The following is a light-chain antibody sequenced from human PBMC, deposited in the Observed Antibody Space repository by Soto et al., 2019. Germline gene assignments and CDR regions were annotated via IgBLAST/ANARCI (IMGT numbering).Light chain of an antibody. CDR2: DVS. CDR3: SSYTSSSSL. J-gene: IGLJ2*01. CDR1: SSDIGGYNY. Sequence: QSVLTQPASVSGSPGQSITISCTATSSDIGGYNYVSWYQQHPGKAPKLMIYDVSNRPSGVSNRFSGSKSGNTASLTISGLQAEDEADYYCSSYTSSSSLFGGGTQLTVL. V-gene: IGLV2-14*03.